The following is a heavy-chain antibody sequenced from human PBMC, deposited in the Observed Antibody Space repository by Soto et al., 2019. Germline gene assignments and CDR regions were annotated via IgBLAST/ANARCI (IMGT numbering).Heavy chain of an antibody. J-gene: IGHJ6*03. CDR1: GGSISSSSYY. Sequence: SETLSLTCTVSGGSISSSSYYWGWIRQPPGKGLGWIGSIYYSGSTYYNPSLKSRVTISVDTSKNQFSLKLSSVTAADTAVYYCASGYCSSTSCYTHYYYYYYMDVWGKGTTVTVSS. D-gene: IGHD2-2*02. CDR3: ASGYCSSTSCYTHYYYYYYMDV. CDR2: IYYSGST. V-gene: IGHV4-39*01.